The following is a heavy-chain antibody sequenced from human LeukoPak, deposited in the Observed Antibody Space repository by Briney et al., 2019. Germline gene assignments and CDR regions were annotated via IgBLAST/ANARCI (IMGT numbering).Heavy chain of an antibody. CDR2: IYYSGST. CDR3: ARVDYDGYNPYYFDY. V-gene: IGHV4-59*01. Sequence: SETLSLTCTVSGGSISSYYWGWIRQPPGKGLEWIGYIYYSGSTNYNPSLKSRVTISVDTSKNQFSLKLSSVTAADTAVYYCARVDYDGYNPYYFDYWGQGTLVTVSS. J-gene: IGHJ4*02. D-gene: IGHD5-24*01. CDR1: GGSISSYY.